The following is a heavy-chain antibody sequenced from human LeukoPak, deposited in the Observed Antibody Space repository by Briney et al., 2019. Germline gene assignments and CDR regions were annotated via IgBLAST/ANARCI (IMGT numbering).Heavy chain of an antibody. D-gene: IGHD5-24*01. CDR3: ARGDGYNYYFDY. CDR1: GGSISSYY. V-gene: IGHV4-59*01. CDR2: IYYSGST. Sequence: SETLSLTCTVSGGSISSYYWSWIRQPPGKGLEWIGYIYYSGSTNYNPSLKSRVTIPEDTSKNQFSLKLSSVTAADTAVYYCARGDGYNYYFDYWGQGTLVTVSS. J-gene: IGHJ4*02.